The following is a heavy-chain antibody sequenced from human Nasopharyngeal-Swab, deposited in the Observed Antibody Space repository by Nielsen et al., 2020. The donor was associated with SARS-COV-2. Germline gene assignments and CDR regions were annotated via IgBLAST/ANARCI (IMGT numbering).Heavy chain of an antibody. D-gene: IGHD4/OR15-4a*01. CDR2: ISGSGGST. CDR3: AKDGGLTTFPYYYYYGMDV. CDR1: GFTFSSYA. Sequence: GGSLRPSCAASGFTFSSYAMSWVRQAPGKGLEWVSAISGSGGSTYYADSVKGRFTISRDNPKNTLYLQMNSLRAEDTAVYYCAKDGGLTTFPYYYYYGMDVWGQGTTVTVSS. J-gene: IGHJ6*02. V-gene: IGHV3-23*01.